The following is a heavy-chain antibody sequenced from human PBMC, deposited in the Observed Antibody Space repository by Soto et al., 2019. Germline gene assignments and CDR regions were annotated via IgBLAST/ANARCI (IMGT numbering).Heavy chain of an antibody. CDR2: IYYSGST. Sequence: PSETLSLTCTVSGGSISTYYWSWIRQPPGKGPEWIGYIYYSGSTSYNPSLKRRVTISVDTSKNQFSLKLRSVTAADTAVYYCASDRSSGWDQGYGMDVWGQGTTVTVSS. D-gene: IGHD6-19*01. V-gene: IGHV4-59*01. CDR3: ASDRSSGWDQGYGMDV. CDR1: GGSISTYY. J-gene: IGHJ6*02.